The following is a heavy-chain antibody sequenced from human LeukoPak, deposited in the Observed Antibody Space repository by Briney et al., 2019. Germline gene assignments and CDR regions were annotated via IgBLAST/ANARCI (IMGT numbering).Heavy chain of an antibody. Sequence: SGTLSLTCAVYGGSFSGYYWSWIRQPPGKGLEWIGEINHSGSTNYNPSLKSRVSISVDTSKTQLSLKLSSVTAADTAVYYCARGPLTYYDYVWGSYRYSWFDPWGQGTLVTVSS. CDR3: ARGPLTYYDYVWGSYRYSWFDP. V-gene: IGHV4-34*01. CDR1: GGSFSGYY. CDR2: INHSGST. J-gene: IGHJ5*02. D-gene: IGHD3-16*02.